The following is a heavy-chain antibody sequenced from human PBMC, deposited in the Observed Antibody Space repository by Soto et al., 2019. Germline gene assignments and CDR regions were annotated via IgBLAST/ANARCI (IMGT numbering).Heavy chain of an antibody. Sequence: QEQLVESGGGVVQPGRSLRLSCRVSGFTFINYAMHWVRQAPGKGLEWVALISGDGTNECYADSVKGRFTISRDNSRNTLYLQMSSLRADDTAVYYCARHLSHLKTGWLDPWGQGTLVTVSS. V-gene: IGHV3-30-3*01. CDR3: ARHLSHLKTGWLDP. J-gene: IGHJ5*02. D-gene: IGHD7-27*01. CDR1: GFTFINYA. CDR2: ISGDGTNE.